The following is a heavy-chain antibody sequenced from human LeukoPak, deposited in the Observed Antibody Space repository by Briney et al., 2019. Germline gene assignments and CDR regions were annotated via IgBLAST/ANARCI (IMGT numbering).Heavy chain of an antibody. J-gene: IGHJ6*02. CDR3: ARECGTYLYYYYGMDV. V-gene: IGHV3-30-3*01. CDR1: GFTFSSYA. CDR2: ISYDGSSK. Sequence: GGSLRLSCAASGFTFSSYAMHWVRQAPGKGLEWVAVISYDGSSKYYADSVKGRFTISRDNSKNTLYLQMNSLRVEDTAVYYCARECGTYLYYYYGMDVWGQGTTVTVSS. D-gene: IGHD1-26*01.